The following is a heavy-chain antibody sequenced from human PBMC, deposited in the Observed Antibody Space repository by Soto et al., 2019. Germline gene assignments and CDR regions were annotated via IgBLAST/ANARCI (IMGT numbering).Heavy chain of an antibody. D-gene: IGHD3-3*01. J-gene: IGHJ4*02. CDR1: GFPFSNYG. CDR2: IWYDGSNK. CDR3: ARGNYDFCSGLDY. Sequence: GGSLRLSCAASGFPFSNYGMHWVRQAPGKGLEWVAVIWYDGSNKWYADSVKGRFTISRDNSKNTLYLEMNSLRAEDTAVYYCARGNYDFCSGLDYWGQGALVTVSS. V-gene: IGHV3-33*01.